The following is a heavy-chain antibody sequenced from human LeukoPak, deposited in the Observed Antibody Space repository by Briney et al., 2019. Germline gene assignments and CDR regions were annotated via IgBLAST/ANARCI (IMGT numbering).Heavy chain of an antibody. V-gene: IGHV4-34*01. CDR2: INHNGNT. CDR3: ARPRGLVIIPYWYFDL. CDR1: GGSFSGYY. J-gene: IGHJ2*01. D-gene: IGHD2-21*01. Sequence: PSETLSLTCAVYGGSFSGYYWGWIRQPPGKGLEWIGEINHNGNTNYNPSLKSRVTVSVDTSKNQVSLKLRSVTAADTALYYCARPRGLVIIPYWYFDLWGRGTLVTVSS.